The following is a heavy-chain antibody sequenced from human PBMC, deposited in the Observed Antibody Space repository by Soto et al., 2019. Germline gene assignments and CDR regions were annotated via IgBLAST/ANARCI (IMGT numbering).Heavy chain of an antibody. CDR1: GFTLSRYD. Sequence: GGSLRLSCAGSGFTLSRYDLGGVRQGPGKGLEWVSSVNTASDTFYPDSVKGRFAISRENAKNSFYLQMNSLRAGDTAVYYCARGYCSNGVCFDAFDIWGQGTMVTVSS. J-gene: IGHJ3*02. CDR3: ARGYCSNGVCFDAFDI. D-gene: IGHD2-8*01. CDR2: VNTASDT. V-gene: IGHV3-13*01.